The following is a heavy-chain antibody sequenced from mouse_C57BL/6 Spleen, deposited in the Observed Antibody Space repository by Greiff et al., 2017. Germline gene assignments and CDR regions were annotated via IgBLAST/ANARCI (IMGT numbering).Heavy chain of an antibody. CDR1: GYTFTSYW. Sequence: VQLQQPGAELVRPGSSVKLSCKASGYTFTSYWMHWVKQRPIQGLEWIGNIDPSDSETHYNQKFKDKATLTVDKSSSTAYMQLSSLTSEDSAVYYCARGYYYGSSSAWFSYWGQGTLVTVSA. V-gene: IGHV1-52*01. J-gene: IGHJ3*01. D-gene: IGHD1-1*01. CDR3: ARGYYYGSSSAWFSY. CDR2: IDPSDSET.